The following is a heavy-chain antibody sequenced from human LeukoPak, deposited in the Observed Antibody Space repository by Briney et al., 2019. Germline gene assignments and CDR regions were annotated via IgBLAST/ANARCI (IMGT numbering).Heavy chain of an antibody. Sequence: GGSLRLSCVASGFTFINYAMSWVRQAPGKGLEWVSSISGSGSTYYADSVKGRFTISRDNSKNTLYLQMNSLRAEDTAVYYCAKSMITFGGEGYWGQGTLVAVSS. CDR3: AKSMITFGGEGY. CDR2: ISGSGST. D-gene: IGHD3-16*01. V-gene: IGHV3-23*01. CDR1: GFTFINYA. J-gene: IGHJ4*02.